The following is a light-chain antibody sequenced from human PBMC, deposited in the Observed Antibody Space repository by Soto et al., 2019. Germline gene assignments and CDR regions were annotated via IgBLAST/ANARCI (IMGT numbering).Light chain of an antibody. J-gene: IGLJ1*01. V-gene: IGLV1-40*01. Sequence: QSVLTQPPSVSGALGQRVTISCTGSSSNIGAGYDVHWYQQLPRTAPKLLIYDNSNRPSGVPDRFSGSKSGTSASLAITGLQAEDEADYYCQSYDSSLSGYVFGTGTKLTVL. CDR2: DNS. CDR1: SSNIGAGYD. CDR3: QSYDSSLSGYV.